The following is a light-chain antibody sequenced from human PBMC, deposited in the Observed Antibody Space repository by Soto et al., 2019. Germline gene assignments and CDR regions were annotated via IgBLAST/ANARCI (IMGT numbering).Light chain of an antibody. CDR2: AAS. CDR3: QHYNSYSEA. CDR1: QGIAND. Sequence: DIQMTQSPSSLSASVGDRVTITCRASQGIANDLAWFQQKPGQVPKLLIYAASTLKSGVPSRFSGSGSGTDFTLTISSLQPEDVATYYCQHYNSYSEAFGQGTKVELK. V-gene: IGKV1-27*01. J-gene: IGKJ1*01.